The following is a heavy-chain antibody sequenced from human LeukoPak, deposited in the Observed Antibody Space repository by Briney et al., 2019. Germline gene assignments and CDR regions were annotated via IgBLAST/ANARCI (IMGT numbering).Heavy chain of an antibody. V-gene: IGHV5-51*01. D-gene: IGHD6-6*01. J-gene: IGHJ6*02. CDR3: ATSYSRSSVYFYSGLDF. CDR2: VYPGDSNT. Sequence: GESLKISCQGSGYSFTTYWIAWVRQMPGKGLEWMGVVYPGDSNTRYSPSFQGQVTISADKSISTAFLQWSSLKASDTAMYYCATSYSRSSVYFYSGLDFGGQGTTVTVS. CDR1: GYSFTTYW.